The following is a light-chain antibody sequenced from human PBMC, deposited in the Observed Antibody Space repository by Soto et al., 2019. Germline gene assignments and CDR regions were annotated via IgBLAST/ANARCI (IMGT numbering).Light chain of an antibody. CDR2: DTS. CDR1: TGIVTSGHY. Sequence: QAVVTQEPSLSVSPGGTVTLTCGSSTGIVTSGHYPHWFQQKTGQAPRTLIYDTSNKHSWTPARFSGSLLGGKAALTLSGAQPEDEADYYCSLTYSGDVVFGGGTQLTVL. V-gene: IGLV7-46*01. J-gene: IGLJ2*01. CDR3: SLTYSGDVV.